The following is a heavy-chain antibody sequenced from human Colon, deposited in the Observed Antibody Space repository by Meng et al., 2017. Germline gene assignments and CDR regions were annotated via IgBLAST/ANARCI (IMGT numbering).Heavy chain of an antibody. CDR3: ARVPTTVDPFES. Sequence: QGLLQEPVPGLVKPSGTLSLTCTVSGGSISINNWWSWVRQSPGRGLEWIGEIYQSGSTNYSPSLKSRVTISLDKSKNQFSLKVSYMTAADTAVYFCARVPTTVDPFESWGQGTLVTVSS. V-gene: IGHV4-4*02. D-gene: IGHD4-23*01. J-gene: IGHJ4*02. CDR2: IYQSGST. CDR1: GGSISINNW.